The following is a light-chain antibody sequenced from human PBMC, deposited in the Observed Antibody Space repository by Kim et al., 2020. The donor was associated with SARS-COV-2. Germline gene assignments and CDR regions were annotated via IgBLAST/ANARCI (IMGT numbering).Light chain of an antibody. J-gene: IGKJ5*01. V-gene: IGKV3-20*01. CDR2: GAS. CDR3: QQYGRLIT. Sequence: EIVLTQSPGTLSLSPGEIATLSCRASQSVTSNYLAWYLQKPGQAPRLLMYGASSRATGIPDRFSGSGSGTDFTLTISRLEPEDFAVYYCQQYGRLITFGQGTRLEIK. CDR1: QSVTSNY.